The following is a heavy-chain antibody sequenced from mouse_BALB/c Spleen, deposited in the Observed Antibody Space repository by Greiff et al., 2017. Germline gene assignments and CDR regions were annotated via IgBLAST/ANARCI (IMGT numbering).Heavy chain of an antibody. J-gene: IGHJ2*01. CDR1: GFTFSSYA. V-gene: IGHV5-6-5*01. D-gene: IGHD1-1*01. CDR2: ISSGGST. CDR3: ATSTVKGNFDY. Sequence: EVKVVESGGGLVKPGGSLKLSCAASGFTFSSYAMSWVRQTPEKRLEWVASISSGGSTYYPDSVKGRFTISRDNARNILYLQMSSLRSEDTAMYYCATSTVKGNFDYWGQGTTLTVSS.